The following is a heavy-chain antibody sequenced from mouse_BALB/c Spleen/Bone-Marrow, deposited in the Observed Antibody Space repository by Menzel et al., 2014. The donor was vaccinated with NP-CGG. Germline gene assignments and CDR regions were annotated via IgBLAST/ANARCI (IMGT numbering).Heavy chain of an antibody. CDR3: ARHYYGTSYVGYFDC. J-gene: IGHJ2*01. CDR1: GFNIKDYY. CDR2: IDPENGNT. Sequence: EVKLMESGAELVRPGALVKLSCKASGFNIKDYYMHWVKQRPEQGLEWIGWIDPENGNTIYDPKFQGKASITADTSSNTAYLQLSSLTSEDTAVYYCARHYYGTSYVGYFDCWGQGTTLTVSS. V-gene: IGHV14-1*02. D-gene: IGHD1-1*01.